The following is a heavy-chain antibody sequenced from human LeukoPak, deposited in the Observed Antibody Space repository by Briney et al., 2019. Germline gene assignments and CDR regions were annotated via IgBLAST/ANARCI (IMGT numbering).Heavy chain of an antibody. CDR2: INTNTGNP. D-gene: IGHD1-26*01. CDR1: GYTFTSYA. V-gene: IGHV7-4-1*02. J-gene: IGHJ4*02. Sequence: GASVKVSCKASGYTFTSYAMNWVRQAPGQGLEWMGWINTNTGNPTYAQGFTGRFVFSLDTSVSTAYLQISSLKAEDTAVYYCARDYSALWYSGSYGPSGYWGQGTLVTVSS. CDR3: ARDYSALWYSGSYGPSGY.